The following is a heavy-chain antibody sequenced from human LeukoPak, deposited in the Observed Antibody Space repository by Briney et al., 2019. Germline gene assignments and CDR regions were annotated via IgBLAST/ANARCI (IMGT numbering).Heavy chain of an antibody. D-gene: IGHD1-26*01. Sequence: GGSLRLSCAASGFTFTTYWMSWLRQAPGKGLEWVANIMQDGSEKYYVDSVRGRFTISRDNAKNSLYLQMNSLRAEDTAVYYCAKAVGPTIVYFHNWGQGTLVTVSS. J-gene: IGHJ1*01. CDR1: GFTFTTYW. CDR2: IMQDGSEK. V-gene: IGHV3-7*01. CDR3: AKAVGPTIVYFHN.